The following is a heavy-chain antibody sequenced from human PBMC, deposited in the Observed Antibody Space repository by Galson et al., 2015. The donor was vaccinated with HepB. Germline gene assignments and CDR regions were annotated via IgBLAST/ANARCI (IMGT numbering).Heavy chain of an antibody. CDR3: ARQSGYDNSGFYDAFDI. CDR1: EYNFETYW. V-gene: IGHV5-51*01. J-gene: IGHJ3*02. CDR2: IYPADSNV. D-gene: IGHD3-22*01. Sequence: QSGAEVKKPGESLKISCKGSEYNFETYWLGWVRQMPGKGLEWMGIIYPADSNVRYSPTFQGQVIISVDKSITTAYLQWSSLKASDTAMYYCARQSGYDNSGFYDAFDIWGQGTMVTVSS.